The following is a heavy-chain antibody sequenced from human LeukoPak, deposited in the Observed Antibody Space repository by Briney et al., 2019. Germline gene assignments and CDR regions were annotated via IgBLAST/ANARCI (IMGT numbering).Heavy chain of an antibody. J-gene: IGHJ4*02. Sequence: SETLSLTCTVSGGSISSSSYYWGWIRQPPGTGLEWIGYIYYSGSTNYNPSLKSRVTISVDTSKNQFSLKLSSVTAADTAVYYCARAENYYDSSGYLLYYFDYWGQGTLVTVSS. CDR3: ARAENYYDSSGYLLYYFDY. CDR2: IYYSGST. V-gene: IGHV4-61*05. CDR1: GGSISSSSYY. D-gene: IGHD3-22*01.